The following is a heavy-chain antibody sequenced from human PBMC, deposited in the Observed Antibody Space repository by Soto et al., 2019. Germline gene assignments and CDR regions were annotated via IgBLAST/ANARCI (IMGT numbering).Heavy chain of an antibody. J-gene: IGHJ6*02. CDR2: IIPIFGTA. CDR3: ARAVVPAVPTRYGMDV. CDR1: GDTFSSYA. D-gene: IGHD2-2*01. Sequence: ASVKVSCKAFGDTFSSYAVSWVRQAPGQGLEWMGGIIPIFGTANYAQKFQGRVTITADESTSTAYMELSSLRSEDTAVYYCARAVVPAVPTRYGMDVWGQGTTVTV. V-gene: IGHV1-69*13.